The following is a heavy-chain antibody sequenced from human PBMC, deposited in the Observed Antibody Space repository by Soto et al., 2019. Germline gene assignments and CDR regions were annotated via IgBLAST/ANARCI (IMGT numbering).Heavy chain of an antibody. J-gene: IGHJ6*03. Sequence: GGSLRLSCAASGFTFSSYSMNWVRQAPGKGLEWVSYISSSSSTIYYADSVKGRFTISRENAKNSLYLQMNSLRAEDTAVYYCAREEGGPLWFGESRYYYYYMDVWGKGTTVTVSS. CDR2: ISSSSSTI. CDR1: GFTFSSYS. D-gene: IGHD3-10*01. CDR3: AREEGGPLWFGESRYYYYYMDV. V-gene: IGHV3-48*01.